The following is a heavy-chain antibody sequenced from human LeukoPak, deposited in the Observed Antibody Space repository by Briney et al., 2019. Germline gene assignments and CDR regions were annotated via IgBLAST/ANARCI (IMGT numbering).Heavy chain of an antibody. Sequence: SEPLSLTCSVSGGSISSYYWSWIRQPPGKGLEWIGYIFYSGSTNYNPSLKSRVTISLDTSKNQFSLKLSSVTAADTAVYYCATQARIVGATGYFDYWGQGTLVTVSS. CDR1: GGSISSYY. CDR2: IFYSGST. J-gene: IGHJ4*02. V-gene: IGHV4-59*08. CDR3: ATQARIVGATGYFDY. D-gene: IGHD1-26*01.